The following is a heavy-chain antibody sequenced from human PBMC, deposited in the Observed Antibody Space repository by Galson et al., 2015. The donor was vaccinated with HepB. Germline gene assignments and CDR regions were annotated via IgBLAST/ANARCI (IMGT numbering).Heavy chain of an antibody. J-gene: IGHJ4*02. Sequence: SVKVSCKASGYTFASFGISWVRQAPGQGLEWVAWINPYNLNTNYAQKVQGRVTLTTDTSTSTAYMELRSLRSDDTAVYYCAREGLNGDYGLLDYWGQGTLVTVSS. D-gene: IGHD4-17*01. V-gene: IGHV1-18*01. CDR3: AREGLNGDYGLLDY. CDR1: GYTFASFG. CDR2: INPYNLNT.